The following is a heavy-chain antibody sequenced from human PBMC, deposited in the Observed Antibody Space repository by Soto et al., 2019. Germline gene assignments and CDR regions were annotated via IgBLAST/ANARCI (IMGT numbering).Heavy chain of an antibody. Sequence: GASVKVSCKASGGTFSSYAISWVRQAPGQGLEWMGGIIPIFGTANYAQKFQGRVTITADEPTSTAYMELSSLRSEDTAVYYCAREEGRYDSSGYWFEYFQHWGQGTLVTVSS. CDR2: IIPIFGTA. CDR1: GGTFSSYA. CDR3: AREEGRYDSSGYWFEYFQH. D-gene: IGHD3-22*01. V-gene: IGHV1-69*13. J-gene: IGHJ1*01.